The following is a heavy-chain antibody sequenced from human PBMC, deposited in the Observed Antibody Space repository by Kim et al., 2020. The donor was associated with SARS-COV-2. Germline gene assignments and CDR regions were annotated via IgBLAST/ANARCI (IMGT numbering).Heavy chain of an antibody. CDR2: ISSRRSDT. V-gene: IGHV3-21*06. CDR3: ARMNCPGGNCYAGPYYYGMDV. J-gene: IGHJ6*02. D-gene: IGHD2-15*01. Sequence: GGSLRLSCEVSGFIVNTYSMNWVRQAPGKGLEWVSFISSRRSDTYYADSLKGRFTISRDNAKNSVYLQINSLRVEDTGVYYCARMNCPGGNCYAGPYYYGMDVWGQGTTVHVSS. CDR1: GFIVNTYS.